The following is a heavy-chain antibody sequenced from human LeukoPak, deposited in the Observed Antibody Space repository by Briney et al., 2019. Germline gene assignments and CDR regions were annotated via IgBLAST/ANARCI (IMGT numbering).Heavy chain of an antibody. Sequence: GATAKISCKASGYTFTDYYMNWVQQAPGKGLEWMGRVDPEDGETIYAEKFQGRVTITADTSTDTAYMELSSLRSEDTAVYYCATAGYYYDSSGYYSLDYWGQGTLVTVSS. CDR2: VDPEDGET. V-gene: IGHV1-69-2*01. J-gene: IGHJ4*02. CDR1: GYTFTDYY. CDR3: ATAGYYYDSSGYYSLDY. D-gene: IGHD3-22*01.